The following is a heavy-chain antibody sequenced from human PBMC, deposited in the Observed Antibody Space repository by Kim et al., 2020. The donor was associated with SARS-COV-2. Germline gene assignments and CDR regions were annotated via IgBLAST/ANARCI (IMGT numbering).Heavy chain of an antibody. V-gene: IGHV3-33*08. Sequence: GGSLRLSCAASGFTFSTSGMHWVRQGPGKGLEWVAIIWSDGSRKYSAASVRVRFTISRDNAKSILYLQMNSLRAEDTAVCYCVRVFDTHYFGPCGRGTLVTASS. CDR3: VRVFDTHYFGP. CDR1: GFTFSTSG. CDR2: IWSDGSRK. D-gene: IGHD5-18*01. J-gene: IGHJ2*01.